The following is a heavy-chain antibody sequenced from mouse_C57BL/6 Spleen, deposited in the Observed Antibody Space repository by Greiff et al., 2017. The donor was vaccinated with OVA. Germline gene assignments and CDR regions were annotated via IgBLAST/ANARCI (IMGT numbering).Heavy chain of an antibody. Sequence: QVQLQQSGPELVKPGASVKISCKASGYAFSSSWMNWVKQRPGKGLEWIGRIYPGDGDTNYNGKFKGKATLTADKSSSTAYMQLSSLTSEASSVYFCAHGSSYYFDYWGQGTTLTVSS. J-gene: IGHJ2*01. V-gene: IGHV1-82*01. CDR3: AHGSSYYFDY. D-gene: IGHD1-3*01. CDR1: GYAFSSSW. CDR2: IYPGDGDT.